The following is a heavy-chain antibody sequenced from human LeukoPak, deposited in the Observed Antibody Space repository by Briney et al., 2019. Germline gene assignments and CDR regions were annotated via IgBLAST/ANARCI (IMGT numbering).Heavy chain of an antibody. CDR1: RDSVPSNSAA. CDR2: TYYRSKWYN. Sequence: SQTLSLTCAISRDSVPSNSAAWNWIRQSPSRGLEWLGGTYYRSKWYNDYAVSVKSRITINPDTSKNQFSLQLNSVTPEDTAVYYCAREYYYDSSGYYSNWGQGTLVTVSS. J-gene: IGHJ4*02. D-gene: IGHD3-22*01. CDR3: AREYYYDSSGYYSN. V-gene: IGHV6-1*01.